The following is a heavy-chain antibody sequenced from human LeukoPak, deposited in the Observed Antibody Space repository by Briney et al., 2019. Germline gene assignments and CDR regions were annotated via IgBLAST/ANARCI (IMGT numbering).Heavy chain of an antibody. V-gene: IGHV5-51*01. D-gene: IGHD1-26*01. CDR1: GYSFTSYW. J-gene: IGHJ4*02. Sequence: GESLKISCKGFGYSFTSYWIGWVRQMPGKGLEWMGIIYPGDSDTRYSPSFQGQVTISADKSISTAYLQWSSLKASDTAIYYCASAESYYGQNQLDYWSQGTLVTVSS. CDR3: ASAESYYGQNQLDY. CDR2: IYPGDSDT.